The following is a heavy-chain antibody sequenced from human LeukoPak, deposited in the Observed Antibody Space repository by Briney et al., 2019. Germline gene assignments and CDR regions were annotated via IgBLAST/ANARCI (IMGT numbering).Heavy chain of an antibody. CDR2: ISTYNGNT. CDR1: DYTFTNYG. Sequence: ASVKVSCKASDYTFTNYGISWVRQAPGQGLEWMGWISTYNGNTNYAQKLQGRVTMTTDTFTSTAYMELRSLRSDDTAVYYCARDCSSSSCYNVYWGQGTLVTVPS. V-gene: IGHV1-18*01. J-gene: IGHJ4*02. CDR3: ARDCSSSSCYNVY. D-gene: IGHD2-2*02.